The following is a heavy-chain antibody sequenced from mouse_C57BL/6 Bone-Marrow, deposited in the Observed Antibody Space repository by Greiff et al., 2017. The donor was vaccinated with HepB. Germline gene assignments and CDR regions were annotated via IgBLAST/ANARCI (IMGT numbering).Heavy chain of an antibody. CDR3: ARLGRGNYFDY. CDR1: GYTFTSYW. V-gene: IGHV1-64*01. J-gene: IGHJ2*01. Sequence: QVQLKQPGAELVKPGASVKLSCKASGYTFTSYWMHWVKQRPGQGLEWIGMIHPNSGSTNYNEKFKSKATLTVDKSSSTAYMQLSSLTSEDSAVYYCARLGRGNYFDYWGQGTTLTVSS. CDR2: IHPNSGST. D-gene: IGHD4-1*01.